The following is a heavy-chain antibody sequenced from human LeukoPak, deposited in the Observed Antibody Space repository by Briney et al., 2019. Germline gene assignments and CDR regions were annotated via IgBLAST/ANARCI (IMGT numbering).Heavy chain of an antibody. CDR1: GFTFSSYE. D-gene: IGHD4-17*01. CDR2: ITTSGRTI. V-gene: IGHV3-48*03. J-gene: IGHJ4*02. Sequence: GGSLRLSCAASGFTFSSYEMNWVRQAPGKGLDWVSYITTSGRTIYYADSVKGRFPISRDNAKNSLYLQMNSLRAEDTAVYYCARGEDYGTNSFDYWGQGTLVTVSS. CDR3: ARGEDYGTNSFDY.